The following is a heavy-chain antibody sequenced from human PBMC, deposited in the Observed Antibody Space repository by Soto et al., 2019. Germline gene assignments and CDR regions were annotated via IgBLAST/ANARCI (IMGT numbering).Heavy chain of an antibody. D-gene: IGHD3-9*01. CDR2: IYHDGIT. CDR3: DRLDLRGYANYFDY. Sequence: TLSLTCTVSGDSISSGGYSWSWIRQPPGKGLEWVGCIYHDGITYYNPSLKSRVTISVDRSQNQFSLKLNSVTAADTAVYYCDRLDLRGYANYFDYWGQGTLVTVSS. V-gene: IGHV4-30-2*01. J-gene: IGHJ4*02. CDR1: GDSISSGGYS.